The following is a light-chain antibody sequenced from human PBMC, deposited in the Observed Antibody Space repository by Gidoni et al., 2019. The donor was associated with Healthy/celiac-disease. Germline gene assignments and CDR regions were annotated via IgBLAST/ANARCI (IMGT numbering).Light chain of an antibody. CDR1: QSVSRSY. Sequence: EIVLTQSPGTLSLSPGERATLSYRASQSVSRSYLSWYQQKPGQAPRLLIYCASSRATGIPDRFSGSGSGTDFTLTISRLEPEDFAVYYCQQYGSSPPWTFGQGTKVEIK. V-gene: IGKV3-20*01. J-gene: IGKJ1*01. CDR2: CAS. CDR3: QQYGSSPPWT.